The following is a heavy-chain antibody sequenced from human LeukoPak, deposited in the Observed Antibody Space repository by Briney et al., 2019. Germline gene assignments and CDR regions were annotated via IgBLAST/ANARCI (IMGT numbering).Heavy chain of an antibody. J-gene: IGHJ4*02. CDR2: IYPGDSDT. V-gene: IGHV5-51*01. Sequence: GESLKISCKGFGYSFTNYWIGWVRQMPGKGLEWMGMIYPGDSDTRYSPSFQGQVTFSADKSISTAYLQWSSLKASDTAMYYCARDYCTGGNCYHFGYWGQGTLVTVSS. D-gene: IGHD2-15*01. CDR3: ARDYCTGGNCYHFGY. CDR1: GYSFTNYW.